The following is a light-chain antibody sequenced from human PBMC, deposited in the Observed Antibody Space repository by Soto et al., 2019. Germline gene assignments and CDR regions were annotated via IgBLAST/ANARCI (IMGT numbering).Light chain of an antibody. V-gene: IGLV2-8*01. J-gene: IGLJ3*02. Sequence: QSVLTQPPSASGSPGQSVAFSCTGTSSDVGGYNYVSWYQQHPGKAPKLIIYEVTKRPSGVPDRFSGSKSGNTASLTVSGLQAEDEADYYCSSYEGSNTWVFGGGTKVTVL. CDR1: SSDVGGYNY. CDR3: SSYEGSNTWV. CDR2: EVT.